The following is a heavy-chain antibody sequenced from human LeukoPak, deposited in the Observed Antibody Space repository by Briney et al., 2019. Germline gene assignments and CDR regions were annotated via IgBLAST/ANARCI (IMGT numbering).Heavy chain of an antibody. V-gene: IGHV3-48*04. CDR2: ISHTGSTM. D-gene: IGHD3-10*01. CDR1: GFIFSGSA. J-gene: IGHJ6*02. CDR3: AIPPLSGTGSSRPLAEMDV. Sequence: GGSLRLSCAASGFIFSGSAMNWVRQAPGKGLEWVSYISHTGSTMSYADSVKGRFTISRDNARNSLYLQMNSLRAEDTAVYYCAIPPLSGTGSSRPLAEMDVWGQGTTVTVSS.